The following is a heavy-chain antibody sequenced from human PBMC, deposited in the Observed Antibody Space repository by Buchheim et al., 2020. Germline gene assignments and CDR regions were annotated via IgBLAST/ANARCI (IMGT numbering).Heavy chain of an antibody. CDR3: ATYTQERNSGSYWYFDL. CDR2: IYYSGST. J-gene: IGHJ2*01. D-gene: IGHD1-26*01. Sequence: QVQLQESGPGLVKPSETLSLTCTVSGGSISSYYWSWIRQPPGKGLEWIGYIYYSGSTNYNPSLKSRVTISVDTSKNQFSLKLSSVTAADTAVYYCATYTQERNSGSYWYFDLWGRGTL. V-gene: IGHV4-59*01. CDR1: GGSISSYY.